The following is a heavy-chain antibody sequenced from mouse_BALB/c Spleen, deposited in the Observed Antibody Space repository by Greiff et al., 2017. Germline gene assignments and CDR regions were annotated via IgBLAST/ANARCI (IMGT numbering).Heavy chain of an antibody. V-gene: IGHV14-3*02. J-gene: IGHJ3*01. CDR2: IDPANGNT. CDR1: GFNIKDTY. CDR3: ARYDGYYVWFAY. Sequence: EVQLQQSGAELVKPGASVKLSCTASGFNIKDTYMHWVKQRPEQGLEWIGRIDPANGNTKYDPKFQGKATITADTSSNTAYLQLSSLTSEDTAVYYCARYDGYYVWFAYWGQGTLVTVSA. D-gene: IGHD2-3*01.